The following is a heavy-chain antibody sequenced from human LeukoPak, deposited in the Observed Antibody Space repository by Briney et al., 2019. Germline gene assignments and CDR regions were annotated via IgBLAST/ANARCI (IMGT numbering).Heavy chain of an antibody. V-gene: IGHV1-8*03. Sequence: GASVKVSCKASGYTFTSYDINWVRQATGQGLEWMGWVNPNSGNTGYAQKFQGRVTITRNTSISTAYMELSSLRSEDTAVYYCARGIAAAGSYYFDYWGQGTLVTVSS. J-gene: IGHJ4*02. CDR3: ARGIAAAGSYYFDY. D-gene: IGHD6-13*01. CDR2: VNPNSGNT. CDR1: GYTFTSYD.